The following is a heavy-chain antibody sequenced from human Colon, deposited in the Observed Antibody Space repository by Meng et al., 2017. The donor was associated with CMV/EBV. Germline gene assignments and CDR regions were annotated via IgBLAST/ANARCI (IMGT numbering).Heavy chain of an antibody. CDR2: IHHSGNS. CDR3: ARDRSIMITSGATHGMDV. Sequence: SETLSLTCSVSGDSMGNYYWTWIRQTPGKGLEWIGYIHHSGNSNYNPSLKSRVTMSIDTSNNQFSLKLSSVTEADTAVYYCARDRSIMITSGATHGMDVWGQGTTVTVSS. V-gene: IGHV4-59*01. CDR1: GDSMGNYY. J-gene: IGHJ6*02. D-gene: IGHD3-16*01.